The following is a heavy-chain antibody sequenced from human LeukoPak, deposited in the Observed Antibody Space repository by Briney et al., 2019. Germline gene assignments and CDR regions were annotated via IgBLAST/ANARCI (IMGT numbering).Heavy chain of an antibody. J-gene: IGHJ5*02. CDR1: GFTFSSYA. CDR2: ISGSGGST. V-gene: IGHV3-23*01. Sequence: QSGGSLRLSCAASGFTFSSYAMSWVRQAPGKGLEWVSAISGSGGSTYYADSVKGRFTISRDNSKNTLYLQMNSLRAEDTAVYYCAKEETFCSGGSCYPVRFDPWGQGTLVTVSS. D-gene: IGHD2-15*01. CDR3: AKEETFCSGGSCYPVRFDP.